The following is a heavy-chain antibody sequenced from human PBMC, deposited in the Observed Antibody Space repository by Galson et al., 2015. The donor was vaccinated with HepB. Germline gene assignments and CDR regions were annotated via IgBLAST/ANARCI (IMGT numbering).Heavy chain of an antibody. V-gene: IGHV3-53*01. Sequence: SLRLSCAASGFSVSDNYLSWFRQAPGKGLQWVSTLYATGNTYYADSVKGRFTISRAESKNTLYLQMNNVGADDTAAYYCVRGLRGVAFYWGQGTLVTVSS. CDR3: VRGLRGVAFY. CDR1: GFSVSDNY. J-gene: IGHJ4*02. CDR2: LYATGNT. D-gene: IGHD3-10*01.